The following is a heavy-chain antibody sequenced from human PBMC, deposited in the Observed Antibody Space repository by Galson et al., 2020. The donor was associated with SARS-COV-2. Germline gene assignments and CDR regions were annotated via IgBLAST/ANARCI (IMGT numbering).Heavy chain of an antibody. J-gene: IGHJ4*02. CDR1: GFSLSTSGVG. CDR2: IYWDEDK. D-gene: IGHD6-19*01. V-gene: IGHV2-5*02. CDR3: AHRGSSGWWGDYFDY. Sequence: SGPTLVKPTQTLTLTCTFSGFSLSTSGVGVGWIRQPPGKALAWLALIYWDEDKRYSPSLKSRLTITKDTSKNQVVLTMTNMDPVDTATYYCAHRGSSGWWGDYFDYWGQGTLVTVSS.